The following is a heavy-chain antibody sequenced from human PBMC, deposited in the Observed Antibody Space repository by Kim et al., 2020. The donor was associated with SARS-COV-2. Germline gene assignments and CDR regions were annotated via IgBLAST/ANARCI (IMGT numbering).Heavy chain of an antibody. J-gene: IGHJ4*02. CDR3: AHRRAASGCNYFTR. Sequence: SGPTLVNPTQTLTLTCTFSGFSLRTSEVGVGWIRQPPGKALEWLAFIYWDDVERYSPSLRSRLTITKDTSKNQVVLTMINVDPVDTATYYCAHRRAASGCNYFTRWGQGTLVTVSS. V-gene: IGHV2-5*02. D-gene: IGHD6-13*01. CDR1: GFSLRTSEVG. CDR2: IYWDDVE.